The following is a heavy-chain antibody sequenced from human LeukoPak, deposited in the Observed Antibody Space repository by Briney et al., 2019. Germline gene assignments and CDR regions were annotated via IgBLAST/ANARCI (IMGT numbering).Heavy chain of an antibody. V-gene: IGHV4-31*03. D-gene: IGHD3-16*01. CDR3: ARLYDAFDI. Sequence: SETLSLTCTVSGVPISSRGYFCSWVRQHPARGLEWIGYIYSRGSTYYNPSLKSRVTFSVDTSKNQFSLKLSSVTAADTAVYYCARLYDAFDIWGQGTMVTVSS. J-gene: IGHJ3*02. CDR1: GVPISSRGYF. CDR2: IYSRGST.